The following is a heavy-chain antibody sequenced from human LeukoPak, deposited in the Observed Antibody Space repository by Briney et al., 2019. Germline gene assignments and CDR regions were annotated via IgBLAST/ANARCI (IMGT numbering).Heavy chain of an antibody. D-gene: IGHD4-23*01. J-gene: IGHJ4*02. CDR1: GGSFSGYY. CDR3: ARPRIYGGNTAFDY. Sequence: PSETLSLTCAVYGGSFSGYYWSWIRQPPGKGLEWIGEINHSGSTNYNPSLKSRVTISEDTSKKQFSLKLSSVTAADTAVYYCARPRIYGGNTAFDYWGQGTLVTVSS. V-gene: IGHV4-34*01. CDR2: INHSGST.